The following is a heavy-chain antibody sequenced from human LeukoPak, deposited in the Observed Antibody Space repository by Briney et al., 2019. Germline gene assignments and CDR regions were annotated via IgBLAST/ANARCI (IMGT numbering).Heavy chain of an antibody. D-gene: IGHD2-2*03. CDR2: ISSSGRTI. CDR1: GFTFSSYE. Sequence: GGSLRLSCAASGFTFSSYEFNWVRQAAGRGLEGVSYISSSGRTIFYADSLKSRFTISRDNAQNSRYLQMITRRAEDTARSNRARGDGYCSSTSCYAGPSYGLDVWGQGTTVTVSS. V-gene: IGHV3-48*03. CDR3: ARGDGYCSSTSCYAGPSYGLDV. J-gene: IGHJ6*02.